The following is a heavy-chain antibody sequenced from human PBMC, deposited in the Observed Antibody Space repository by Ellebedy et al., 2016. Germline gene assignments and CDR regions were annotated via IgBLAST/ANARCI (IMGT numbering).Heavy chain of an antibody. J-gene: IGHJ6*02. CDR3: ASLGIITPRTIPETLRTEAFYYDMDV. D-gene: IGHD3-9*01. CDR1: GLSVRSNY. Sequence: GGSLRLSCAASGLSVRSNYMSWVRQAPGKGLEWVSVIYSGGGTYYADSVKGRFTISRDNSKNTLYLQMNSLRAEDTAVYYCASLGIITPRTIPETLRTEAFYYDMDVWGQGTTVTVSS. V-gene: IGHV3-66*01. CDR2: IYSGGGT.